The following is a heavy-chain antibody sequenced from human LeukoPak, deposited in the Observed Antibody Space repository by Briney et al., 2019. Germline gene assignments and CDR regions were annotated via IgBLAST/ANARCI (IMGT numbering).Heavy chain of an antibody. V-gene: IGHV4-59*12. D-gene: IGHD2-2*01. CDR1: GGSISSYY. CDR3: AISKGGYCSSTSCLHFDY. CDR2: IYYSGNT. J-gene: IGHJ4*02. Sequence: SETLSLTCTVSGGSISSYYWSWIRQPPGKGLEWIGYIYYSGNTYYNPSLKSRVTISVDTSKNQFSLKLSSVTAADTAVYYCAISKGGYCSSTSCLHFDYWGQGTLVTVSS.